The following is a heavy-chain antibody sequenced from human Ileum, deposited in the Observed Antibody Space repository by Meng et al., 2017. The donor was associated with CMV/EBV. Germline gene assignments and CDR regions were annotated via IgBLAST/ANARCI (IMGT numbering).Heavy chain of an antibody. CDR3: ARGSSGSPNWFDT. CDR1: GFTVISNY. CDR2: IYRNDNT. V-gene: IGHV3-53*01. Sequence: EVQLAEAGGGLIQPGGSLRLSCAASGFTVISNYMTWVRQAPGKGLQWVSTIYRNDNTYYADFVKGRFTISRDSSKNTLNLQMNSLRAEDTAVYYCARGSSGSPNWFDTWGQGTLVTVSS. J-gene: IGHJ5*02. D-gene: IGHD3-10*01.